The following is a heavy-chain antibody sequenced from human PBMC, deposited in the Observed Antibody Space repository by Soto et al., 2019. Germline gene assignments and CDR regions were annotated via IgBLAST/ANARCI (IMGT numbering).Heavy chain of an antibody. CDR3: TRGRRLGKADPEYDY. D-gene: IGHD6-19*01. J-gene: IGHJ4*02. CDR1: GFIFSDYA. CDR2: ISYDGSNK. Sequence: QVQLVESGGGVVQPGRSLRLSCVGSGFIFSDYAIHWVRQAPGKGLQWVSAISYDGSNKYYAESVQGRFTISRDNSENTVYLQMNSLKPEDTAVYYCTRGRRLGKADPEYDYWGQGTLVTVSS. V-gene: IGHV3-30*03.